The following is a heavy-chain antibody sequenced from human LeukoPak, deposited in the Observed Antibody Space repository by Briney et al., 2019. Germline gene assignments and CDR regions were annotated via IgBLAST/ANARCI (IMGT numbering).Heavy chain of an antibody. V-gene: IGHV3-23*01. Sequence: PGGSLRLSCAASGFTFNSYAMTWVRQAPGKGLEWVSSIRGRGDNTYYADSVKGRFTISRDNSKNTLYLQMNSLRAEDTAVYYCANSYNWNYGDYWGQGTPVTVSS. J-gene: IGHJ4*02. D-gene: IGHD1-20*01. CDR1: GFTFNSYA. CDR3: ANSYNWNYGDY. CDR2: IRGRGDNT.